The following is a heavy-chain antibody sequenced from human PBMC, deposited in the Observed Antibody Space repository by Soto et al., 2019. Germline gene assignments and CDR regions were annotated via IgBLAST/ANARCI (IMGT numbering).Heavy chain of an antibody. V-gene: IGHV1-69*12. D-gene: IGHD3-10*01. CDR3: ARDRVLRGNSYYYGMDV. CDR1: GGTFSSYA. Sequence: QVQLVQSGAEVKKPGSSVKVSCKASGGTFSSYAISWVRQAPGQGLEWMGGSIPMYGTAKYAQKFQGRVTINANESTSTTYMKLSSLRSEDTAVYYCARDRVLRGNSYYYGMDVWGQGTTVTVSS. CDR2: SIPMYGTA. J-gene: IGHJ6*02.